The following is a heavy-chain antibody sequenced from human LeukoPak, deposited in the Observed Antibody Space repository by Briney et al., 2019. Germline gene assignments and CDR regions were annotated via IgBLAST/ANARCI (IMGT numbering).Heavy chain of an antibody. J-gene: IGHJ4*02. V-gene: IGHV3-7*03. D-gene: IGHD1-1*01. CDR3: GRGGNWNDF. CDR1: GFTFSSYW. Sequence: GGSLRLSCVASGFTFSSYWMSWVRQAPGKGLEWVANIKPDGSDKDYVDSVEGRFSISRDNSKNLLYLQMNVLRAEDTAVYYCGRGGNWNDFWGQGTLVTVSS. CDR2: IKPDGSDK.